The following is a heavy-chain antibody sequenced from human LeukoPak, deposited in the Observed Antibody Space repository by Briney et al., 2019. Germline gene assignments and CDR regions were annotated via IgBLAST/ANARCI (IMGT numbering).Heavy chain of an antibody. Sequence: KPSETLSLTCTVSGGSISGYYWGWIRQPAGKGLEWIGRIYSSGSTNYNPSLKSRVTMSVDTSKNQFSLKLSSVTAADTAVYYCARGQYHLLYWYFDLWGRGTLVTVSS. D-gene: IGHD2-2*01. CDR1: GGSISGYY. CDR2: IYSSGST. V-gene: IGHV4-4*07. CDR3: ARGQYHLLYWYFDL. J-gene: IGHJ2*01.